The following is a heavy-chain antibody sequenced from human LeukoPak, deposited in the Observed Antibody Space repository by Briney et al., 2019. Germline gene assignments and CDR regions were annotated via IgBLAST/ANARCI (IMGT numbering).Heavy chain of an antibody. D-gene: IGHD4-17*01. CDR3: ARGRFMTTVTTAKDY. CDR2: INPNSGGT. V-gene: IGHV1-2*02. J-gene: IGHJ4*02. Sequence: GASVKVSCKASGVTFSNYAISWLRQAPGQGLEWMGWINPNSGGTNYAQKFQGRVTMTRDTSISTAYMELSRLRSDDTAVYYCARGRFMTTVTTAKDYWGQGTLVTVSS. CDR1: GVTFSNYA.